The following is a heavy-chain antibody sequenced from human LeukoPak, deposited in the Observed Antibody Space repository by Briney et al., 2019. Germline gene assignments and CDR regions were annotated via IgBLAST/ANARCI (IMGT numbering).Heavy chain of an antibody. J-gene: IGHJ5*02. CDR2: ISGSDGST. D-gene: IGHD6-19*01. V-gene: IGHV3-23*01. Sequence: PGGSLRLSCAASGFTFSSYAMSWVRQAPGKGLEWVSAISGSDGSTYYADSVKGRFTFSRDNSKNTLYLQMNSLRDEDTAVYYCARDRSGLLPNNWFDPWGQGTLVTVSS. CDR3: ARDRSGLLPNNWFDP. CDR1: GFTFSSYA.